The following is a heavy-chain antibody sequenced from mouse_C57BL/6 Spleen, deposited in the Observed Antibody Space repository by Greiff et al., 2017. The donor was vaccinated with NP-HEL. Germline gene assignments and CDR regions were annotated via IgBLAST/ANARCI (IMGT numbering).Heavy chain of an antibody. Sequence: QVQLKESGAELVKPGASVKLSCKASGYTFTSYWMHWVKQRPGQGLEWIGMIHPNSGSTNYNEKFKSKATLTVDKSSSTAYMQLSSLTSEDSAVYYCARPGTDWYFDVWGTGTTVTVSS. V-gene: IGHV1-64*01. J-gene: IGHJ1*03. D-gene: IGHD4-1*01. CDR1: GYTFTSYW. CDR2: IHPNSGST. CDR3: ARPGTDWYFDV.